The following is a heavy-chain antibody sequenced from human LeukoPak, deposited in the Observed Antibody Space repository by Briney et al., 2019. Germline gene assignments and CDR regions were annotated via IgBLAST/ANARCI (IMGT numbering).Heavy chain of an antibody. CDR2: INWNGGST. J-gene: IGHJ4*02. CDR1: GFTFDDYG. Sequence: GGSLRLSCAASGFTFDDYGMSWVRQAPGKGLEWVSGINWNGGSTGYADSVKGRFTISRDNAKNSLYLQMNSLRAEDTALYYCARDERGGSSSSLAAPFRYWGQGTLVTVSS. V-gene: IGHV3-20*04. D-gene: IGHD6-13*01. CDR3: ARDERGGSSSSLAAPFRY.